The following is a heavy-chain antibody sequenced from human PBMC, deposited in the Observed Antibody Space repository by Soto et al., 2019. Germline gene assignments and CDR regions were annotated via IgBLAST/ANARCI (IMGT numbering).Heavy chain of an antibody. CDR2: IYYSGST. CDR1: GGSVSSGSYY. J-gene: IGHJ5*02. Sequence: QVQLQESGPGLVKPSETLSLTCTVSGGSVSSGSYYWSWIRQPPGKGLEWIGYIYYSGSTNYNPPLKSRVTISVDTSKNQFSLKLSSVTAADTAVYYCARGTPRMSWFDPWGQGTLVTVSS. V-gene: IGHV4-61*01. D-gene: IGHD1-1*01. CDR3: ARGTPRMSWFDP.